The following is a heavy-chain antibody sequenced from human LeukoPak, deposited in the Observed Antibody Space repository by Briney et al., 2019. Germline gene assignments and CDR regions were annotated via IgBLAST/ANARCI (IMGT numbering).Heavy chain of an antibody. Sequence: GASVKVSCKASGYTFSTYGISWVRQAPGQGLEWMGWISTYNGNTNYAQKLQGRVTMTTDTSTSTAYMELRSLRSEDTAVYYCARDMTGPFDDWGQGTLVTVSS. D-gene: IGHD3-9*01. CDR3: ARDMTGPFDD. CDR1: GYTFSTYG. CDR2: ISTYNGNT. V-gene: IGHV1-18*01. J-gene: IGHJ4*02.